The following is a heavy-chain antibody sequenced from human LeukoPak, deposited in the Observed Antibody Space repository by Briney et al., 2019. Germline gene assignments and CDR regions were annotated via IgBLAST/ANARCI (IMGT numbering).Heavy chain of an antibody. Sequence: GASVKVSCKASGYTFTGYYMHWVRQAPGQGLEWMGRIIPILGIANYAQKFQGRVTITADKSTSTAYMELSSLRSEDTAVYYCAREDRSWGQGTLVTVSS. V-gene: IGHV1-69*04. J-gene: IGHJ5*02. D-gene: IGHD1-14*01. CDR1: GYTFTGYY. CDR3: AREDRS. CDR2: IIPILGIA.